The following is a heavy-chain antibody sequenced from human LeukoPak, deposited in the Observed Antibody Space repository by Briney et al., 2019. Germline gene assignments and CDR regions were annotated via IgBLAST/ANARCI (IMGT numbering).Heavy chain of an antibody. V-gene: IGHV4-34*01. J-gene: IGHJ4*02. D-gene: IGHD2-2*01. CDR1: GGSFSGYY. CDR2: INHSGST. CDR3: ASGYCSSTSCYAFDY. Sequence: SETLPLTCAVYGGSFSGYYWSWIRQPPGKGLEWIGEINHSGSTNYNPSLKGRVTISVDTSKNQFSLKLSSVTAADTAVYYCASGYCSSTSCYAFDYWGQGTLVTVSS.